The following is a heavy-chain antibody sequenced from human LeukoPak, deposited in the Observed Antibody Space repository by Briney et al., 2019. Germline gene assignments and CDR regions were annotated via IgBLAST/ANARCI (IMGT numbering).Heavy chain of an antibody. J-gene: IGHJ4*02. Sequence: PSETLSLTCTVSGDSISSYYWSWIRQPPGKGLEWIGYIYYSGSTNYNPSLKSRVTISVDTSKNQFSLKLSSVTAADTAVYYCAREGYCSSTSCYYFDYWGQGTLVTVSS. CDR2: IYYSGST. D-gene: IGHD2-2*01. CDR3: AREGYCSSTSCYYFDY. V-gene: IGHV4-59*01. CDR1: GDSISSYY.